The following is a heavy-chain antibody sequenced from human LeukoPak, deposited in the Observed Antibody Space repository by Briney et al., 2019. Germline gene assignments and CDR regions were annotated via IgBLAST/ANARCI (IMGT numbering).Heavy chain of an antibody. Sequence: ASVKVSCKASGYTFTSYDINWVRQATGQGLEWMGWINPNSGNTGYAQKFQGRVTMTRNTSISTAYMELSRLRSEDTAVYYCARGRSSSLRKLLPQWLEHTGTFDIWGQGTMVTVSS. CDR3: ARGRSSSLRKLLPQWLEHTGTFDI. CDR2: INPNSGNT. CDR1: GYTFTSYD. J-gene: IGHJ3*02. V-gene: IGHV1-8*01. D-gene: IGHD6-19*01.